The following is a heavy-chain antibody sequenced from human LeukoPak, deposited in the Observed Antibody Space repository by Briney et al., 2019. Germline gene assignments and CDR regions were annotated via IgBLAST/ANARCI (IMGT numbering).Heavy chain of an antibody. CDR1: GYTLTELS. Sequence: ASVTVSFKVSGYTLTELSMHWVRQAPGKGLEWMGGFDPEDGETIYAQKFQGRVTMTGDTSTDTAYMELSSLRSEDTAVYYCATNMITFGGVIVPFDYWGQGTLVTVSS. CDR3: ATNMITFGGVIVPFDY. J-gene: IGHJ4*02. D-gene: IGHD3-16*02. CDR2: FDPEDGET. V-gene: IGHV1-24*01.